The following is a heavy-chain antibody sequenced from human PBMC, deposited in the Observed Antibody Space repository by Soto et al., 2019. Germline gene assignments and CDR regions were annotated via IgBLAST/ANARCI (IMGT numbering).Heavy chain of an antibody. CDR1: GFTFSSYA. CDR3: ARDLRSHYDSSGYLDY. Sequence: QVQLVESGGGVVQPGRSLRLSCAASGFTFSSYAMHWVRQAPGKGLEWVAVISYDGSNKYYVDSVKGRFTISRDNSKNTLYLQMNSLRAEDTAVYYCARDLRSHYDSSGYLDYWGQGTLVTVSS. J-gene: IGHJ4*02. CDR2: ISYDGSNK. D-gene: IGHD3-22*01. V-gene: IGHV3-30-3*01.